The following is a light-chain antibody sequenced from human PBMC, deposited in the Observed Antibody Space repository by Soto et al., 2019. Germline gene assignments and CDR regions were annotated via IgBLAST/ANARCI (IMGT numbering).Light chain of an antibody. CDR3: HQCAHAPLT. J-gene: IGKJ1*01. Sequence: EIVFTQSPATLSLSPGDRATLSGRASHSVSTAYLAWYQQKPGQPPRLIIDDAVNRATGVPDRFIGSGSGTEFALTISRLEPEDFAVYYCHQCAHAPLTFGQGTKVEIK. CDR2: DAV. V-gene: IGKV3-20*01. CDR1: HSVSTAY.